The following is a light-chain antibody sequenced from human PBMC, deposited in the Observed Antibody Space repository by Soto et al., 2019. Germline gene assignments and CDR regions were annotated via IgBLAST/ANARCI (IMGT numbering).Light chain of an antibody. Sequence: EIVIAQASAPPSVSPGERATLSRRASQSVSSNLAWYQQKPGQAPRLLIYGASTRATGIPARFSGSGSGTEFTLTISSLQSEDFAVYYCQQYNNWPPWAFGQGTKVDIK. V-gene: IGKV3-15*01. CDR1: QSVSSN. J-gene: IGKJ1*01. CDR2: GAS. CDR3: QQYNNWPPWA.